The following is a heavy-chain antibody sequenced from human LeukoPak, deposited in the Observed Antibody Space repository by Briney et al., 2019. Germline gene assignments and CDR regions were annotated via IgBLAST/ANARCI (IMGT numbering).Heavy chain of an antibody. D-gene: IGHD6-19*01. J-gene: IGHJ4*02. CDR2: IYTSGST. V-gene: IGHV4-4*07. CDR1: GGSISTYY. Sequence: SETLSLTCTVSGGSISTYYWSWIRQPAGKGLEWIGRIYTSGSTTYNPSLKSRVTMSVDTSKNQFSLKLSSVTAADTAVYYCARGKVVAGTPGQNSWDNWGQGILVTVSS. CDR3: ARGKVVAGTPGQNSWDN.